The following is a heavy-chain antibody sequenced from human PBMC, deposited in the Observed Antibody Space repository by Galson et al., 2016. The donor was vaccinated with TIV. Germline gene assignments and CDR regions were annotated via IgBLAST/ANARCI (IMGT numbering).Heavy chain of an antibody. J-gene: IGHJ6*02. CDR1: GFTFSSYA. CDR2: ITGGGGSS. CDR3: AKVPSSGFSYYYGIDV. Sequence: SLRLSCAASGFTFSSYALTWVRQAPGKGLEWVAAITGGGGSSYYADSVKGRFTISRDNSKKMWYLQLNSLRAEYTAVYYGAKVPSSGFSYYYGIDVWGQGTTVTVA. D-gene: IGHD6-19*01. V-gene: IGHV3-23*01.